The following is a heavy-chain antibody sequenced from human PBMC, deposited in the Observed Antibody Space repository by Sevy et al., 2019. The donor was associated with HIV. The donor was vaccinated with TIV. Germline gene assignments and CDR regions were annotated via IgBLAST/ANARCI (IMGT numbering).Heavy chain of an antibody. CDR1: GGSISSSSYY. Sequence: SETLSLTCTVSGGSISSSSYYWGWIRQPPGKGLEWIGSIYYSGSTYYNPSLKIRVTISVDTSKNQFSLKLSSVTAADTAVYYRARHHKGSGLTFDYWGQGTLVTVSS. CDR3: ARHHKGSGLTFDY. V-gene: IGHV4-39*01. J-gene: IGHJ4*02. CDR2: IYYSGST. D-gene: IGHD6-19*01.